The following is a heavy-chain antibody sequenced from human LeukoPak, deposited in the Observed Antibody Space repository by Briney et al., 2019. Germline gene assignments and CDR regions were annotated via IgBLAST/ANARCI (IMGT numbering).Heavy chain of an antibody. Sequence: SETLSLTCTVSGGSISSYYWSWIRQPPGQGLEWIGYIYYSGNTNYNPSLNSRVTISVDTAKNQFSLKLSSVTAADTAVYYCAKMSATGTSPFDYWGQGTLVTVSS. V-gene: IGHV4-59*01. CDR3: AKMSATGTSPFDY. J-gene: IGHJ4*02. CDR1: GGSISSYY. CDR2: IYYSGNT. D-gene: IGHD6-13*01.